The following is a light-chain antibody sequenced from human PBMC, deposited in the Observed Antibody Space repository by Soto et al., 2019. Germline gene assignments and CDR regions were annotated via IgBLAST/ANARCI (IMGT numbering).Light chain of an antibody. V-gene: IGLV2-14*01. J-gene: IGLJ3*02. Sequence: QSVLTQPASVSGSPGQSITIPCTGSSNDIGGYNYVSWYQQHPGRAPKLVIYKVSDRPSGVSTRFSASKSGNTASLTISGLQAEDEADYYCSSYSTTTTPPWVFGGGTKVTVL. CDR2: KVS. CDR3: SSYSTTTTPPWV. CDR1: SNDIGGYNY.